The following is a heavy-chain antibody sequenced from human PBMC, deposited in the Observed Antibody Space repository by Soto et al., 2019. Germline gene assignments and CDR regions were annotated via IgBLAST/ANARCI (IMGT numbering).Heavy chain of an antibody. CDR2: ISGSGGST. D-gene: IGHD2-2*01. Sequence: GGSLRLSCAASGFTFSSYAMSWVRQAPGKGLEWVSAISGSGGSTYYADSVKGRFTISRDNSKNTLYLQMNSLRAEDTAVYYCAKWPAYCSSTSCYSAKSAYWGQGTLVTVSS. V-gene: IGHV3-23*01. CDR3: AKWPAYCSSTSCYSAKSAY. J-gene: IGHJ4*02. CDR1: GFTFSSYA.